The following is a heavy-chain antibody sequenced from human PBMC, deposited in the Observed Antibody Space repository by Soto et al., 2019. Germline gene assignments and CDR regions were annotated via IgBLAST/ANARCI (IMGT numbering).Heavy chain of an antibody. D-gene: IGHD3-10*01. V-gene: IGHV3-11*01. CDR3: ARDGGIGDTARFDT. CDR1: GFTFSDYY. J-gene: IGHJ5*02. CDR2: ISSSGSTI. Sequence: PCGCLRLSCAASGFTFSDYYMTWVRQAPGKGLEWVSYISSSGSTIYYADSVKGRFTISRDNAKNSLYLQMNSLRAEDTAVYYCARDGGIGDTARFDTWGQGTLVAVSS.